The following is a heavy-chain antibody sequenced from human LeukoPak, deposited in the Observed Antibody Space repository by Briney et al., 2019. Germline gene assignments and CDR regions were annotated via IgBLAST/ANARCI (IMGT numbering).Heavy chain of an antibody. CDR3: AKDRVWFGELLPDY. V-gene: IGHV3-30*18. CDR1: GFTFSSYG. CDR2: ISYDGSNK. D-gene: IGHD3-10*01. J-gene: IGHJ4*02. Sequence: HSGGSLRLSCAASGFTFSSYGMHWVHQAPGKGLEWVAVISYDGSNKYYADSVKGRFTISRDNSKNTLYLQMNSLRAEDTAVYYCAKDRVWFGELLPDYWGQGTLVTVSS.